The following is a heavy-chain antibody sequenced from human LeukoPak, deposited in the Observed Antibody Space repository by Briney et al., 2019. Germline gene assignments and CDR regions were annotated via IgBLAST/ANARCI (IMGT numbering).Heavy chain of an antibody. V-gene: IGHV4-4*09. D-gene: IGHD1-7*01. CDR1: SVSISNSY. J-gene: IGHJ4*02. CDR2: IYISGST. Sequence: SVTLSLTCTVSSVSISNSYWSCLRKPRGKRLEWIGYIYISGSTNYNPSLKSRVTISLDTSRNQFSLKLNSVTAADTAVYFCARHLDYWNFMFDYCGQGTLVTVSS. CDR3: ARHLDYWNFMFDY.